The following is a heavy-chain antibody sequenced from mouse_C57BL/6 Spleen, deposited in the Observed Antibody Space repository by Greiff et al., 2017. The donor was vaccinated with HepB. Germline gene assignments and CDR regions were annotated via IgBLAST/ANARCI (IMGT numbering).Heavy chain of an antibody. J-gene: IGHJ2*01. D-gene: IGHD1-1*01. CDR1: GYTFTSYW. CDR3: ARSFYYGSSYLVGY. Sequence: QVQLQQPGAELVKPGASVKLSCKASGYTFTSYWMQWVKQRPGQGLEWIGEIDPSDSYTNYNQKFKGKATLTVDTSSSTAYMQLSSLTSEDSAVYYCARSFYYGSSYLVGYWGQGTTLTVSS. V-gene: IGHV1-50*01. CDR2: IDPSDSYT.